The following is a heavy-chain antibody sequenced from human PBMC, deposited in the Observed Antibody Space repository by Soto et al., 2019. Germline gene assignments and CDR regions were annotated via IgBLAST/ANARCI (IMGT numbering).Heavy chain of an antibody. CDR2: IIPIFGTA. CDR3: AREGQAPYYYYGMDV. J-gene: IGHJ6*02. Sequence: GASVKVSCKASGGTFSSYAISWVRQAPGQGLEWMGGIIPIFGTANYAQKFQGRVTITADESTSTAYMELSSLRSDDTAVYYCAREGQAPYYYYGMDVWGQGTAVTVSS. CDR1: GGTFSSYA. V-gene: IGHV1-69*13.